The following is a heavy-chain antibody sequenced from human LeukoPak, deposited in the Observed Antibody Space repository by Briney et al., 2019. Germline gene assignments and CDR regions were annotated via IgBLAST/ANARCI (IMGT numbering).Heavy chain of an antibody. J-gene: IGHJ4*02. CDR3: AREQGYYSNPFDY. CDR2: ISYDGSNK. V-gene: IGHV3-30-3*01. CDR1: GFTFSSYA. D-gene: IGHD3-22*01. Sequence: GGSLRLSCAASGFTFSSYAMHWVRQAPGKGLEWVAVISYDGSNKYYADSVKGRFTISRDNSKNTLYLQVNSLRAEDTAVYYCAREQGYYSNPFDYWGQGTLVTVSS.